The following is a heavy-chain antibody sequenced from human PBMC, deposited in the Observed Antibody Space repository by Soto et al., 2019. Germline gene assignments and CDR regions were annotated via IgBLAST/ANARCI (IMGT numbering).Heavy chain of an antibody. CDR2: INHSGST. V-gene: IGHV4-34*01. CDR1: GGSFSGYY. Sequence: SETLSLTCAVYGGSFSGYYWSWIRQPPGKGLEWIGEINHSGSTNYNPSLKSRVTISVDTSKNQFSLKLSSVTAADTAVYDCARDGTPECTNGVCPYYYYYGMDVWGQGTTVTVSS. J-gene: IGHJ6*02. D-gene: IGHD2-8*01. CDR3: ARDGTPECTNGVCPYYYYYGMDV.